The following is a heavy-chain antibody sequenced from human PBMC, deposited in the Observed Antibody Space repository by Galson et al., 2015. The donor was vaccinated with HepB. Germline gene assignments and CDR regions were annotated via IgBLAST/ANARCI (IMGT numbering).Heavy chain of an antibody. J-gene: IGHJ6*02. CDR2: IYSGGST. CDR1: GFTVSSNY. CDR3: ANTGRVAVAGYYYYGMDA. V-gene: IGHV3-66*01. D-gene: IGHD6-19*01. Sequence: SLRLSCAASGFTVSSNYMSWVRQAPGKGLEWVSVIYSGGSTYYADSVKGRFTISRDNSKNTLYLQMNSLRAEDTAVYYCANTGRVAVAGYYYYGMDAWGQGTMVTVSS.